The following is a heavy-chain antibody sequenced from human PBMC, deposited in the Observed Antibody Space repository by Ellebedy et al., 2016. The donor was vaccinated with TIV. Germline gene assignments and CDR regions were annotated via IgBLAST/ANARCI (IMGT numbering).Heavy chain of an antibody. CDR1: GFTFSSYG. J-gene: IGHJ4*02. CDR2: IWYDGSNK. V-gene: IGHV3-33*01. Sequence: GESLKISXAASGFTFSSYGMHWVRQAPGKGLEWVAVIWYDGSNKYYADSVKGRFTISRDNSKNTLYLQMNSLRAEDTAVYYCARGRPYYDSSGYYSRLMYYFDYWGQGTLVTVSS. CDR3: ARGRPYYDSSGYYSRLMYYFDY. D-gene: IGHD3-22*01.